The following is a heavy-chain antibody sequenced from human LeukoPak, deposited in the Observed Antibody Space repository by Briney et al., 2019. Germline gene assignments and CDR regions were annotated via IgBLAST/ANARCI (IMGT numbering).Heavy chain of an antibody. CDR3: ARDRGTWNDDGFDY. CDR1: GGSISSGTW. D-gene: IGHD1-1*01. Sequence: PSETLSLTCAVSGGSISSGTWWSWVRQPPGKGLEWIGEIYHSGSTNNNPSLKSRVTMSVDTSKNQFSLKLSSVAAADTAVYYCARDRGTWNDDGFDYWGQGTLVTVSS. CDR2: IYHSGST. J-gene: IGHJ4*02. V-gene: IGHV4-4*02.